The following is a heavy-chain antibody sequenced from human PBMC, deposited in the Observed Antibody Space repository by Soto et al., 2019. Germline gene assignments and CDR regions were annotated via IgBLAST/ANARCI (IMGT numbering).Heavy chain of an antibody. V-gene: IGHV1-46*01. D-gene: IGHD1-20*01. J-gene: IGHJ5*02. Sequence: GASVKVSCKASGYTLINYYMHWVRQAPGQGLEWMGIINPSGGSTSHAQKFQGRVTITSNTSTSTVYMELSSLRSGDTAVYYCARDSVAAGDNFRITGKIYHWGRGTLVTVSS. CDR3: ARDSVAAGDNFRITGKIYH. CDR2: INPSGGST. CDR1: GYTLINYY.